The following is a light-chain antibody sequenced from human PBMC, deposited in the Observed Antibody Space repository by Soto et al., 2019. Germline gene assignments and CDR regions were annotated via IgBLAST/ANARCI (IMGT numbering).Light chain of an antibody. CDR3: QHRSNWPQT. V-gene: IGKV3-11*01. CDR1: QSVSSY. CDR2: DSS. Sequence: EIVLTQSPSTLSLSPGERATLSCRASQSVSSYLAWYQQKPGQAPRLLIYDSSNSATGVPARFSGSGSGSDFTLTITSLEPEDFAVYYCQHRSNWPQTFGRGTKVEVK. J-gene: IGKJ1*01.